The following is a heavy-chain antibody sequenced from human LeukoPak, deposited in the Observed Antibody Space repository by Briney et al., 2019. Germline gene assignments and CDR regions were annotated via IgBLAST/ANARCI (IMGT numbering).Heavy chain of an antibody. Sequence: ASVKVSCKASGYTFTGYYIHWVRQAPGQGLEWMGWINPNSGGTNYAQKFQGRVTMTRDTSIGTAYMELSRLRSDDTAVYYCARGPRGLAAVGGMVCYFDYWGQGTLVTVSS. J-gene: IGHJ4*02. V-gene: IGHV1-2*02. CDR3: ARGPRGLAAVGGMVCYFDY. CDR1: GYTFTGYY. D-gene: IGHD6-13*01. CDR2: INPNSGGT.